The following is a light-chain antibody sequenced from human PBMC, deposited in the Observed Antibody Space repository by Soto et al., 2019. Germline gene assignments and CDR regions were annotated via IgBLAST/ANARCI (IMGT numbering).Light chain of an antibody. V-gene: IGKV3-20*01. J-gene: IGKJ2*01. CDR3: QQYASSPYT. CDR1: QSVRSSY. Sequence: EIVLTQSPGTLSLSPGERATLSCRASQSVRSSYLAWYHQKPGQPPRLLIFGASNRATGIPDRFSGSESGTDFTITISRLEPEDFAVYYCQQYASSPYTVGQGTRLEI. CDR2: GAS.